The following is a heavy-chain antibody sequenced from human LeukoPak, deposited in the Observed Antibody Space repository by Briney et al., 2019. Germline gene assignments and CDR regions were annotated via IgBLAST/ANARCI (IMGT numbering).Heavy chain of an antibody. CDR3: ARGRRPYWYFNL. CDR1: GGSFSGYY. J-gene: IGHJ2*01. CDR2: INHSGST. V-gene: IGHV4-34*01. Sequence: PSETLSLTCAVYGGSFSGYYWSWIRQPPGKGLEWIGEINHSGSTNYNPSLKSRVTISVDTSKNQFSLKLSSVTAADTAVYYCARGRRPYWYFNLWGRGTLVTVSS.